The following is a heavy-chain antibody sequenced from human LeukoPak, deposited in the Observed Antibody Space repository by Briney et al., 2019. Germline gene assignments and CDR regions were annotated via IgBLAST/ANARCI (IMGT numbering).Heavy chain of an antibody. Sequence: ASVKVSCKASEYTFSVYHIHWVRQAPGQGLEWMAWINPDSGDTNYAQKFQGRVTVTRDTSISTAYMELSRLRSDDTAVYYCARGGAVPGTARNYYSGLDVWGHGTTVTVSS. CDR2: INPDSGDT. J-gene: IGHJ6*02. V-gene: IGHV1-2*02. D-gene: IGHD6-19*01. CDR1: EYTFSVYH. CDR3: ARGGAVPGTARNYYSGLDV.